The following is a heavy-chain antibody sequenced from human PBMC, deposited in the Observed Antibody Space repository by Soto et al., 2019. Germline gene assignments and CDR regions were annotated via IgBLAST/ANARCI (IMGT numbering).Heavy chain of an antibody. CDR3: ARGGVSTRTFDY. CDR1: GYNFAGYW. J-gene: IGHJ4*02. V-gene: IGHV5-51*01. D-gene: IGHD3-3*01. Sequence: GEPLKISCKGSGYNFAGYWIAWVRQMPGKGPELMGIIYPSDSDTRYRPSFQGQVTISADKSISSAYLQWSSLRASDTAMYYCARGGVSTRTFDYWGQGTPVTVSS. CDR2: IYPSDSDT.